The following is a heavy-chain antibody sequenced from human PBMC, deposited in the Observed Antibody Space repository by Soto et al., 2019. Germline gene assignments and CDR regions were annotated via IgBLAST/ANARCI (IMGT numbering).Heavy chain of an antibody. J-gene: IGHJ5*02. V-gene: IGHV3-33*01. CDR1: GFTFSSYG. D-gene: IGHD3-10*01. Sequence: QVQLVESGGGVVQPGRSLRLSCAASGFTFSSYGMHWVRQAPGKGLVWVAVIWYDGSNKYYADSVKGRFTISRDNSKNTLYLQMNSLRAEDTAVYYCARETMVRGVISDQWFDPWGQGTLVTVSS. CDR3: ARETMVRGVISDQWFDP. CDR2: IWYDGSNK.